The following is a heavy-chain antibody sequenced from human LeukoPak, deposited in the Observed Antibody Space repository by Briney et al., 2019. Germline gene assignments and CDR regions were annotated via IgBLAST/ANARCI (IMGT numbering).Heavy chain of an antibody. CDR1: GFTFSSYA. CDR2: ISGGGGST. V-gene: IGHV3-23*01. Sequence: GGSLRLSCAASGFTFSSYAMSWVRQAPGKGLEWVSAISGGGGSTFYADSVKGRFTISKDNAKNSLYLQMNSLRAEDTAVYYCARIRDYSFDYWGQGTLVTVSS. CDR3: ARIRDYSFDY. D-gene: IGHD3-22*01. J-gene: IGHJ4*02.